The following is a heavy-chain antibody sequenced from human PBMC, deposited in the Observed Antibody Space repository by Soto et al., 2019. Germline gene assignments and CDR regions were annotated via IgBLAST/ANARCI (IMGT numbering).Heavy chain of an antibody. CDR1: GFTFSNYV. CDR3: AKGNTNENGHYCYSGVDV. J-gene: IGHJ6*02. V-gene: IGHV3-23*01. D-gene: IGHD2-2*01. CDR2: SSGAGGRI. Sequence: GGSVRLSCVFSGFTFSNYVMSWVRQAPGQWLECVESSSGAGGRIYNDEYVKGRFSISRGYYKSWVYLQVNSLRGDDAAVYYCAKGNTNENGHYCYSGVDVWGQGTTV.